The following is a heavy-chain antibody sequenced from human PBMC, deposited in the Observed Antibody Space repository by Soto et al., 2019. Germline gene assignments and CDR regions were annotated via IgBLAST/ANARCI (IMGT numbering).Heavy chain of an antibody. J-gene: IGHJ4*02. V-gene: IGHV1-69*06. D-gene: IGHD3-22*01. CDR1: GGTFSSYA. Sequence: QVQLVQSGAEVKKPGSSVKVSCKASGGTFSSYAISWVRQAPGQGLEWMGGIIPIFGTANYAQKFQGRVTIPADKYTSTAYMELSSLRSADTAVYYCASGEDPEPSDSSGYYPFDYWGQGTLGTVSS. CDR2: IIPIFGTA. CDR3: ASGEDPEPSDSSGYYPFDY.